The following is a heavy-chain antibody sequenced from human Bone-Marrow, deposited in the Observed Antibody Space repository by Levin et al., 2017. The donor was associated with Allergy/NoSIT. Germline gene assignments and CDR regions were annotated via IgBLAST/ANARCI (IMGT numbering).Heavy chain of an antibody. CDR1: GHMFPNYG. Sequence: ASVKVSCEASGHMFPNYGITWVRQAPGQGLEWMGWISVYNPNTYYAQRFQGRVTMSEDTSSDTAYMDLNRLTSADTAIYYCALENAPVRGPLDIWGQGTVVIVSS. CDR2: ISVYNPNT. V-gene: IGHV1-18*01. D-gene: IGHD5-24*01. CDR3: ALENAPVRGPLDI. J-gene: IGHJ3*02.